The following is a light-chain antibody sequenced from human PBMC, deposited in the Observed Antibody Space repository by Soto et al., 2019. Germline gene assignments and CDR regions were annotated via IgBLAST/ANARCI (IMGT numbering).Light chain of an antibody. J-gene: IGKJ1*01. CDR2: GAS. CDR3: QQYGTSPRT. V-gene: IGKV3-20*01. CDR1: HSVSSKY. Sequence: EIVLTQSPGTLSLSPGERATLSCRASHSVSSKYLAWYQQKPGQAPRLLIYGASSRATGIPARFSGSGSGTDFTLIISRLEPEDLAVYYCQQYGTSPRTFGQGTKVEI.